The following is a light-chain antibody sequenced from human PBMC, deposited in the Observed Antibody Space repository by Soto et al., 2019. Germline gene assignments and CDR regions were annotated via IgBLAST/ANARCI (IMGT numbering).Light chain of an antibody. Sequence: EMGRTKAPVTRSVARGERATLTCRASPSVSSTYLAWYQQKPGQHPRLLLYGASSRATGIPDRFCGSGCGTAVTLTISSLEPADYAMYYCHQYGISPPVTFGQGTRVEIK. CDR1: PSVSSTY. V-gene: IGKV3-20*01. CDR2: GAS. J-gene: IGKJ5*01. CDR3: HQYGISPPVT.